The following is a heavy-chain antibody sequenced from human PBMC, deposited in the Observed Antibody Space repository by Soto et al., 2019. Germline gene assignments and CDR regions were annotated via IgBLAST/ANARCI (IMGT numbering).Heavy chain of an antibody. CDR3: AKSGGSGTYLYYLDY. V-gene: IGHV3-30*18. J-gene: IGHJ4*02. CDR2: ISYDGSNK. Sequence: GGSLRLSCSASGFTFGPYAMHWVRQAPGKGLEWVGVISYDGSNKYYADSVRGLFTISRDNSKNTLYLQLNSLRNEDTVTYYCAKSGGSGTYLYYLDYWGQGALVTVSS. CDR1: GFTFGPYA. D-gene: IGHD3-10*01.